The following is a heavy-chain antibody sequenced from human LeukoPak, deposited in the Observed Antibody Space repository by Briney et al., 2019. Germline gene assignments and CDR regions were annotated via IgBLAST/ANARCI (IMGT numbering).Heavy chain of an antibody. V-gene: IGHV4-34*01. CDR3: ATTRGVITLDGYHYYIDV. Sequence: SETLSLTCVVYGGSSSDFCCTWIRAPPGKELEWIGEINHSGNTKQNPYLKSRVTILLDTSTNQFSLKVRSGTAADTAVYYCATTRGVITLDGYHYYIDVWGKGTTVTVSS. J-gene: IGHJ6*03. D-gene: IGHD3-10*01. CDR1: GGSSSDFC. CDR2: INHSGNT.